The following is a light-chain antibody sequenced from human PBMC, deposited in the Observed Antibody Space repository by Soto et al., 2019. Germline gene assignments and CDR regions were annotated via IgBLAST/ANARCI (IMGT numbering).Light chain of an antibody. Sequence: QSVLTQPASVSGSPGQSITISCTGTSSDVGCYNYVSWYQQHPGKAPKLMIYDVRNRPSGVSNRFSGSKSGNTASLTISGLQAEDEADYYCSSYTSSSTWVFGGGTKLTVL. V-gene: IGLV2-14*01. CDR1: SSDVGCYNY. CDR2: DVR. J-gene: IGLJ3*02. CDR3: SSYTSSSTWV.